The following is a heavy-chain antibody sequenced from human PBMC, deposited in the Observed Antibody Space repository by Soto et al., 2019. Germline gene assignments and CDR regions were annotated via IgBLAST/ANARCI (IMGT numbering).Heavy chain of an antibody. V-gene: IGHV4-30-4*01. CDR3: ARVPSH. CDR2: IHNSGST. CDR1: GGSMSRGDYY. J-gene: IGHJ4*02. Sequence: SETLSLTCTVSGGSMSRGDYYWSWIRQPPGKGLEWIGYIHNSGSTYYNPSLKSRVTITLGTSKNQFSLKLNSVTAADTAVYYCARVPSHWGQGTLVTVSS.